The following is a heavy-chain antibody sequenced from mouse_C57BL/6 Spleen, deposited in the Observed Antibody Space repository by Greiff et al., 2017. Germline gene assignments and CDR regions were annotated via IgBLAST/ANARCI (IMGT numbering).Heavy chain of an antibody. CDR1: GYTFTSYW. D-gene: IGHD2-2*01. CDR3: ASLYGYDRFAY. Sequence: VQLQQPGAELVKPGASVKLSCKASGYTFTSYWMNWVKPRPGQGLEWIGMIHPNSGSTNYNEKFKSKATLTVDKSSSTAYMQLSSLTSEDSAVYYCASLYGYDRFAYWGQGTLVTVSA. CDR2: IHPNSGST. V-gene: IGHV1-64*01. J-gene: IGHJ3*01.